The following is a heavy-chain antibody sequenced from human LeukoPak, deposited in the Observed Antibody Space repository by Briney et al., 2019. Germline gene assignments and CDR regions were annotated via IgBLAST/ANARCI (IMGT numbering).Heavy chain of an antibody. D-gene: IGHD3-3*01. CDR1: GFTFSSYA. CDR2: ISYDGSNK. Sequence: GGSLRLSCAASGFTFSSYAMHWVRQAPGKGLEWVAVISYDGSNKYYADSVKGRFTISRDNSKNTLYLQMNSLRAEDTAVYYCARDFSAYYFGYWGQGTLVTVSS. CDR3: ARDFSAYYFGY. J-gene: IGHJ4*02. V-gene: IGHV3-30-3*01.